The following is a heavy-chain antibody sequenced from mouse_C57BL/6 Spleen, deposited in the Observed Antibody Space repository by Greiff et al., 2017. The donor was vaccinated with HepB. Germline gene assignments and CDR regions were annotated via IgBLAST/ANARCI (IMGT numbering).Heavy chain of an antibody. J-gene: IGHJ2*01. CDR3: ARGDDGYYFDY. CDR1: GYTFTSYW. D-gene: IGHD2-3*01. Sequence: QVQLQQSGAELVMPGASVKLSCKASGYTFTSYWMHWVKQRPGQGLEWIGEIDPSDSYTNYYQKFKGKSTLTVDKSSSTAYMQLSSLTSEDSAVYYCARGDDGYYFDYWGQGTTLTVSS. CDR2: IDPSDSYT. V-gene: IGHV1-69*01.